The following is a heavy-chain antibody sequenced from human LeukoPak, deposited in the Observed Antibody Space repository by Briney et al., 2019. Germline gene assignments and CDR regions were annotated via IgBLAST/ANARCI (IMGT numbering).Heavy chain of an antibody. D-gene: IGHD3-10*01. CDR2: ISYDGSNK. CDR3: AKDCLDYYGPGSYYPGY. Sequence: GGSLRLSCAASGFTFSSYGMHWVRQAPGKGLEWVAVISYDGSNKYYADSVKGRFTISRDNSKNTLDLQMNSLRAADTAVYYCAKDCLDYYGPGSYYPGYWGQGTLVTVSS. CDR1: GFTFSSYG. V-gene: IGHV3-30*18. J-gene: IGHJ4*01.